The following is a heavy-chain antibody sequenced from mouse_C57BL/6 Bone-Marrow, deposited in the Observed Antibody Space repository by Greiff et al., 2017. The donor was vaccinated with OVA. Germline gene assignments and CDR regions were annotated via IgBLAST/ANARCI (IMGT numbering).Heavy chain of an antibody. CDR2: IWSGGST. J-gene: IGHJ4*01. CDR1: GFSLTSYG. D-gene: IGHD2-1*01. CDR3: ARSYGKRDYAMDY. Sequence: VQLQQSGPGLVQPSQSLSITCTVSGFSLTSYGVHWVRQSPGKGLEWLGVIWSGGSTAYNAAFISRLSISKDNSKSQVFFKMNSLQADDTAIYYCARSYGKRDYAMDYWGQGTSVTVSS. V-gene: IGHV2-2*01.